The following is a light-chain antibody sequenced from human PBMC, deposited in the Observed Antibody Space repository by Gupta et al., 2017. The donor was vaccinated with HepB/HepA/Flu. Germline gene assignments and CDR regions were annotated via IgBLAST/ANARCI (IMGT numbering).Light chain of an antibody. V-gene: IGKV1-39*01. Sequence: MTHSPSSLSPSVGDTVTLTCLASQSISSYLNWYQQKPGKAPKLLIYAASSLQSGVPSRFSGSGSGTDFTLTISSLQPEDVAIYYCEQRNSTPWTFGQGTKVEIK. CDR2: AAS. CDR3: EQRNSTPWT. CDR1: QSISSY. J-gene: IGKJ1*01.